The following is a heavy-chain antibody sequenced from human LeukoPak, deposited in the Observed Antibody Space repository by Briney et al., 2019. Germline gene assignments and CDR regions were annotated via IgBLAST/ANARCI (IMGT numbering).Heavy chain of an antibody. D-gene: IGHD2/OR15-2a*01. CDR3: ARAEEYGYYFDY. Sequence: PGGSLRLSCAASGFTFSSYEMNWVRQAPGKGLEWVSYISSSGSTIYYADSVKGRFTISRDNAKNSLYLQMNSLRAEDTAVYYCARAEEYGYYFDYWGQGPLVTVSS. V-gene: IGHV3-48*03. CDR1: GFTFSSYE. CDR2: ISSSGSTI. J-gene: IGHJ4*02.